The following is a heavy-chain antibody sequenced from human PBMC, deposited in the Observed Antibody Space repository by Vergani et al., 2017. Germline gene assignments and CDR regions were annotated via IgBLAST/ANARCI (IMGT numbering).Heavy chain of an antibody. CDR1: GGSISSSSYY. V-gene: IGHV4-39*01. CDR2: IYYSGNT. D-gene: IGHD3-3*01. J-gene: IGHJ4*02. Sequence: QLQLQESGPGLVKPSETLSLTCTVSGGSISSSSYYWGWIRQPPGKGLEWIGSIYYSGNTYYNPSLKSRVTISVDTSKNQFSLKLSSVTAADMAVYYCARQPEDDFWSGYYKDWGQGTLVTVSS. CDR3: ARQPEDDFWSGYYKD.